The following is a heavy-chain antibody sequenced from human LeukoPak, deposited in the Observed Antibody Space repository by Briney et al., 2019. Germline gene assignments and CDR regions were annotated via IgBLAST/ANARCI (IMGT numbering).Heavy chain of an antibody. D-gene: IGHD3-16*01. CDR1: GGSINSYY. CDR2: IFSSGNT. V-gene: IGHV4-4*07. J-gene: IGHJ5*02. Sequence: SETLPLTCTVSGGSINSYYWSWIRQPAGKGLEWIGRIFSSGNTIYNPSLQSRVTMSVDTSKNQFSLRLNSVTAADTAVYYCARSPHRLIGHWFDPWGQGTLVTVSS. CDR3: ARSPHRLIGHWFDP.